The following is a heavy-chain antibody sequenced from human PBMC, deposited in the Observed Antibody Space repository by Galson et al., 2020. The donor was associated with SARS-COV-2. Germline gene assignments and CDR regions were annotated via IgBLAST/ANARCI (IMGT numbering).Heavy chain of an antibody. V-gene: IGHV4-34*01. CDR3: ARGLAYFRNGFYTGYFDH. Sequence: SETLSLTCAVYGGSFKNYYWTWIRQSPGKGLQWIGEINHRGSTNYDPSLQGRVAMSVDTSKNQFSLRLSSLTAADTAVYYCARGLAYFRNGFYTGYFDHWGQGLLVTVSS. J-gene: IGHJ4*02. D-gene: IGHD3-3*01. CDR1: GGSFKNYY. CDR2: INHRGST.